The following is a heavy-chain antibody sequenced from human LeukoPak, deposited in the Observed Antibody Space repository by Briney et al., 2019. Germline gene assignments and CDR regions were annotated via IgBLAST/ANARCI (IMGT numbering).Heavy chain of an antibody. CDR2: IYYSGST. CDR1: GGSISSSSYY. D-gene: IGHD6-13*01. Sequence: SETLSLTCTVSGGSISSSSYYWGWIRQPPGKGLEWIGSIYYSGSTYYNPSLKSRVTISVDTSKNQFSLKLSSVTAADTAVYYCARDGYSSSWPGPWGQGTLVTVSS. CDR3: ARDGYSSSWPGP. J-gene: IGHJ5*02. V-gene: IGHV4-39*07.